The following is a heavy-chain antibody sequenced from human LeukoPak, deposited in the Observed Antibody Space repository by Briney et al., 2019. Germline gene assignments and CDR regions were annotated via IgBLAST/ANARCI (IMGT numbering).Heavy chain of an antibody. CDR3: ARGGSPEGLRFLEWLIKYYFDY. CDR2: INPNSGGT. Sequence: ASVKVSCKSSGFTFTDHYIHWVRQAPGQGLEWMGWINPNSGGTNYAQKFQGRVTMTRDTSISTAYMELSRLRSDDTAVYYCARGGSPEGLRFLEWLIKYYFDYWGQGTLVTVSS. J-gene: IGHJ4*02. D-gene: IGHD3-3*01. V-gene: IGHV1-2*02. CDR1: GFTFTDHY.